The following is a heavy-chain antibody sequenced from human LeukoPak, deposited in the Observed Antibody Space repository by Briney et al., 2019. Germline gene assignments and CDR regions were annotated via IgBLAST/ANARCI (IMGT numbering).Heavy chain of an antibody. D-gene: IGHD6-19*01. CDR1: GFTFSSYA. J-gene: IGHJ4*02. CDR2: ISGSGGST. Sequence: PGGSLRLSCAASGFTFSSYAMSWVRQAPGKGLEWVSAISGSGGSTYYADSVKGRFTTSRDNSKNTLYLQMNSLRAEDTAVYYCAKGVAGLYYFDYWGQGTLVTVSS. V-gene: IGHV3-23*01. CDR3: AKGVAGLYYFDY.